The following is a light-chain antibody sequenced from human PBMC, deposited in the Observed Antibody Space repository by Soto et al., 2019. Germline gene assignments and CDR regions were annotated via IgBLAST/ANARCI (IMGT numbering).Light chain of an antibody. CDR2: WAS. CDR3: QQYYNTPLT. V-gene: IGKV4-1*01. J-gene: IGKJ4*01. Sequence: DLVMTQSPDSLAVSLGERVTINCKSSQSVLYSSNNKNYLAWYQQKPGQPPKLLIYWASTRESGVPDRFSGSGSGTDFTPTISSLQAEDVAVYYCQQYYNTPLTFGGGTKVDIK. CDR1: QSVLYSSNNKNY.